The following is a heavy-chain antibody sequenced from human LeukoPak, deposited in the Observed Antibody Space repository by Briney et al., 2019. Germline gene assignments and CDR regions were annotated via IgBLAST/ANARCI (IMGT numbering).Heavy chain of an antibody. V-gene: IGHV1-2*02. J-gene: IGHJ4*02. CDR2: INPNSGGT. Sequence: ASVKVSCKASGYTFTSYGISWVRQAPGQGFEWMGWINPNSGGTNYAQKFQGRVTMTRDTSISTAYMELSRLRSDDTAVYYCARAIGDYWGQGTLVTVSS. CDR3: ARAIGDY. CDR1: GYTFTSYG.